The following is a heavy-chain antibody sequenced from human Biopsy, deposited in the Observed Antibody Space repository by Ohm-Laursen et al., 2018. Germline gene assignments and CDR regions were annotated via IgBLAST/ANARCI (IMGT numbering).Heavy chain of an antibody. CDR2: FYSSGTT. CDR3: ARAPADQYAARNYYSSHAFDM. CDR1: DASASSGRYY. V-gene: IGHV4-61*01. J-gene: IGHJ3*02. D-gene: IGHD3-10*01. Sequence: SDTLSLTCTVSDASASSGRYYWTWIRQPPRKPLEWIGYFYSSGTTRYNPSLESRLSISMDTSKNEVSLRPTSMTAADTAVYFCARAPADQYAARNYYSSHAFDMWGQGTKVTVSS.